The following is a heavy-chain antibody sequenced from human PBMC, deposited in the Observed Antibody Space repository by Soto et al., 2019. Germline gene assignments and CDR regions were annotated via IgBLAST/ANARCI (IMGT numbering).Heavy chain of an antibody. Sequence: TSETLSLTCTVSGGSISSYYWSWIRQPPGKGLEWIGYIYYSGSTNYNPSLKSRVTISVDTSKNQFSLKLSSVTAADTAVYYCARGYSGYGDFDYWGQGTLVTVSS. CDR1: GGSISSYY. V-gene: IGHV4-59*01. D-gene: IGHD5-12*01. CDR2: IYYSGST. J-gene: IGHJ4*02. CDR3: ARGYSGYGDFDY.